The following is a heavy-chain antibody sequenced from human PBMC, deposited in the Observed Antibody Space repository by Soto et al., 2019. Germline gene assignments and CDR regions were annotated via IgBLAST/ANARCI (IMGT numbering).Heavy chain of an antibody. Sequence: PSETLSLTCAVYGGSFSGYYWSWIRQPPGKGLEWIGEINHSGSTNYNPSLKSRVTISVDTSKNQFSLKLSSVTAADTAVYYCARAPPHQTTGAIAVPYYFDYWGQGTLVTVSS. J-gene: IGHJ4*02. CDR2: INHSGST. V-gene: IGHV4-34*01. CDR1: GGSFSGYY. D-gene: IGHD4-17*01. CDR3: ARAPPHQTTGAIAVPYYFDY.